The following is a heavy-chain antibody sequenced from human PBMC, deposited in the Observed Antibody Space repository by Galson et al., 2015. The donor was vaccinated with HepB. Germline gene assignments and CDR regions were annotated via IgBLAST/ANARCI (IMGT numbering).Heavy chain of an antibody. J-gene: IGHJ6*03. D-gene: IGHD3-10*01. CDR2: IIPIFGSA. V-gene: IGHV1-69*13. CDR3: ARGNGNGWGSYVYYMDV. Sequence: SVKVSCKASGGTFSKYAITWVRLAPGQGLEWMGGIIPIFGSANYAQRFLGRLTITADESKSTAHMELSSLRSDDTAVYFCARGNGNGWGSYVYYMDVWGKGTTVTVSS. CDR1: GGTFSKYA.